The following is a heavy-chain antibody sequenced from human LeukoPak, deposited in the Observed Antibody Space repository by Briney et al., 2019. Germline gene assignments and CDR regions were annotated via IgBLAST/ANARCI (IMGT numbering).Heavy chain of an antibody. CDR1: GVSISSFY. D-gene: IGHD5-18*01. CDR3: ARHETALFDY. Sequence: SETLSLTCTVSGVSISSFYWSWIRQPAGKGLEWIGRIHTSGSTNYNPSLKSRVTMSADTSKKQFTLNLRSVTAADTAVYYCARHETALFDYWGQGTLVTVSS. J-gene: IGHJ4*02. V-gene: IGHV4-4*07. CDR2: IHTSGST.